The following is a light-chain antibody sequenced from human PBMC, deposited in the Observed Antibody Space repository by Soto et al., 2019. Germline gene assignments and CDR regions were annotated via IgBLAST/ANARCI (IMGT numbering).Light chain of an antibody. V-gene: IGKV3-20*01. CDR3: QQYCSSRFT. J-gene: IGKJ3*01. CDR1: QSVSSSY. Sequence: EIVLTQSPGTLSLSPGERATLSCRASQSVSSSYLTWYQQKPGQAPRLLIYGASRRATGIPHRFSGRGSGTDFTLPISRLEPEDFAVYYCQQYCSSRFTFGPGTTVDIK. CDR2: GAS.